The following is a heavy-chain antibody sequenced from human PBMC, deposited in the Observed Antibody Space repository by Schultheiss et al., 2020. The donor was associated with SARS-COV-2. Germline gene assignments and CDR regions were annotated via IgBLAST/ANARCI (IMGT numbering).Heavy chain of an antibody. J-gene: IGHJ5*02. V-gene: IGHV4-38-2*02. CDR3: AREAAAAAGGWFDP. CDR2: IYHSGST. Sequence: SETLSLTCTVSGYSISSGYYWGWIRQPPGKGLEWIGSIYHSGSTYYNPSLKSRVTISVDRSKNQFSLKLRSVTAADTAVYYCAREAAAAAGGWFDPWGQGTLVTVSS. D-gene: IGHD6-13*01. CDR1: GYSISSGYY.